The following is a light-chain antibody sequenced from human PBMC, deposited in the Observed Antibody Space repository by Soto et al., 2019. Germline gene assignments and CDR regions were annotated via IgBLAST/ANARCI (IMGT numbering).Light chain of an antibody. V-gene: IGLV2-23*03. CDR2: EGS. CDR1: SSDVGSYNL. Sequence: LTQPASVSGSPGQSITFSCTGTSSDVGSYNLVSWYQQHPGKAPKLMIYEGSKRPSGVSNRFSGSKSGNTASLTISGLQAEDEADYYCCSYAGSSTFLYVFGTGTKVTVL. J-gene: IGLJ1*01. CDR3: CSYAGSSTFLYV.